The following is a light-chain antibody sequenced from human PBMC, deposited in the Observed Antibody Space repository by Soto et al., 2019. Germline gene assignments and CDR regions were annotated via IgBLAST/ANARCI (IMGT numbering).Light chain of an antibody. V-gene: IGKV3-15*01. Sequence: EIVLTQSPATLSVSPGERATLSCRASQSVRSNLAWYQQKPGQGPRLLIFGASTRATNIPARFSGSGSGTEFTLTISSLQSEDFAGYYCQQYINWPPLTFGGGTKVEIK. J-gene: IGKJ4*01. CDR3: QQYINWPPLT. CDR1: QSVRSN. CDR2: GAS.